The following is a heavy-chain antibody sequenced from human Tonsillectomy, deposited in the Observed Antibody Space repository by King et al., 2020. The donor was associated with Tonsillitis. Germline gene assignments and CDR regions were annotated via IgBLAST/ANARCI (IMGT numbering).Heavy chain of an antibody. D-gene: IGHD2-21*01. Sequence: VQLVESGGGLVQPGGSLRLSCAASGFTFSSYAMSWVRQAPGKGLEWVSSISSSASSTYYADSVKGRFTISRDNSKNTLYLQMNSLRAEDTAVYYCATRGEVVAIDYWGHGTLVTVSS. CDR1: GFTFSSYA. CDR3: ATRGEVVAIDY. CDR2: ISSSASST. J-gene: IGHJ4*01. V-gene: IGHV3-23*04.